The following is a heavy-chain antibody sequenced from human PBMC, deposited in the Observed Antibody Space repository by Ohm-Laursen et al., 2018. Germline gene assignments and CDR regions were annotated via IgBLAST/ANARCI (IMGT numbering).Heavy chain of an antibody. CDR3: ASYYGMDV. J-gene: IGHJ6*02. Sequence: SLRLSCAASGFAFSTYGMSWVRQAPGKGLEWVSGISGSDSRIDYADSVKGRFTISRDNSKNTLYLQMNSLRAEDTAVYYCASYYGMDVWGQGTTVTVSS. CDR2: ISGSDSRI. V-gene: IGHV3-23*01. CDR1: GFAFSTYG.